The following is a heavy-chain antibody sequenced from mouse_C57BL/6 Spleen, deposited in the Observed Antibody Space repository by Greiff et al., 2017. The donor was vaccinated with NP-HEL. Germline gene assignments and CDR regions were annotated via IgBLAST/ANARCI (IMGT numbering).Heavy chain of an antibody. Sequence: VKLVESGPELVKPGASVKISCKASGYAFSSSWMNWVKQRPGKGLEWIGRIYPGDGDTNYNGKFKGKATLTADKSSSTAYMQLSSLTSEDSAVYFCARSGSGYVTWFAYWGQGTLVTVSA. D-gene: IGHD3-2*02. CDR1: GYAFSSSW. V-gene: IGHV1-82*01. CDR3: ARSGSGYVTWFAY. J-gene: IGHJ3*01. CDR2: IYPGDGDT.